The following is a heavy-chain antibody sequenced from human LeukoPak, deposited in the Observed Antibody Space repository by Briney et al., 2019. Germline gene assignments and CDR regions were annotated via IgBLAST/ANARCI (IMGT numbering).Heavy chain of an antibody. V-gene: IGHV3-23*01. CDR3: AKRIQSAMATGY. Sequence: GGSLRLSCAASGFIFSSHGMNWVRQAPGKGLEWVSDISGSGGSTYYADSVKGRFTISRDNSKNTLYLQMNSLRAEDTAVYYCAKRIQSAMATGYWGQGTLVTVSS. D-gene: IGHD5-18*01. J-gene: IGHJ4*02. CDR2: ISGSGGST. CDR1: GFIFSSHG.